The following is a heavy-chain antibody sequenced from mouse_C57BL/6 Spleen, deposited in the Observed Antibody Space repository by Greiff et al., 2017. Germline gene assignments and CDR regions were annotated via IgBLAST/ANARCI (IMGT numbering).Heavy chain of an antibody. J-gene: IGHJ3*01. CDR2: ISDGGSYT. V-gene: IGHV5-4*01. CDR3: ARDWDDYDKAWFAY. CDR1: GFTFSSYA. Sequence: DVQLVESGGGLVKPGGSLKLSCAASGFTFSSYAMSWVRQTPEKRLEWVATISDGGSYTYYPDNVKGRFTISRDNAKNHLYLQMSHLKSEDTAMYYCARDWDDYDKAWFAYWGQGTLVTVSA. D-gene: IGHD2-4*01.